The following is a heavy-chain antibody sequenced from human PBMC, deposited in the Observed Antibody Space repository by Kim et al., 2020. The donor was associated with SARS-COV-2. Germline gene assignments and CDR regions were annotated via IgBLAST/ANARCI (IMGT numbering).Heavy chain of an antibody. Sequence: ETSKFYADSGKGRFTISRDNSQNVLYLQMNSVRGEDTAVYYCAKESDAFDIWGQGTLVTVSS. J-gene: IGHJ3*02. V-gene: IGHV3-30*02. CDR2: ETSK. CDR3: AKESDAFDI.